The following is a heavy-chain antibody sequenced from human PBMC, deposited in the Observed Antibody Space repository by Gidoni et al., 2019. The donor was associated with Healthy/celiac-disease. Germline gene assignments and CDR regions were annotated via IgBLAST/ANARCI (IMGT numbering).Heavy chain of an antibody. CDR3: ARVVDYYESSGYYYVGSYFQH. V-gene: IGHV4-59*01. CDR2: VYYSGST. D-gene: IGHD3-22*01. Sequence: QVQLQESGPGLVKPSETLSLTCPVSGGSISSYYWSWIRPPPGKGLEWIGYVYYSGSTNYNPSLKMRVTISVDTSKNQFSLKLSSVTAADTAVYYCARVVDYYESSGYYYVGSYFQHWGQGTLVTVSS. J-gene: IGHJ1*01. CDR1: GGSISSYY.